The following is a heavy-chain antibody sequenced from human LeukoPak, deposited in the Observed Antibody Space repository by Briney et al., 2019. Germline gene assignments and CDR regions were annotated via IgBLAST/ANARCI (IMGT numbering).Heavy chain of an antibody. Sequence: ASVKVSCKASGYTFTSYDINWVRQATGQGLKWMGWMNPNSGNTGYAQKFQGRVTMTRNTSISTAYMELSSLRSEDTAVYYCARGPAEYYYDSSGYYHEARWFDPWGQGTLVTVSS. J-gene: IGHJ5*02. CDR2: MNPNSGNT. V-gene: IGHV1-8*01. CDR1: GYTFTSYD. CDR3: ARGPAEYYYDSSGYYHEARWFDP. D-gene: IGHD3-22*01.